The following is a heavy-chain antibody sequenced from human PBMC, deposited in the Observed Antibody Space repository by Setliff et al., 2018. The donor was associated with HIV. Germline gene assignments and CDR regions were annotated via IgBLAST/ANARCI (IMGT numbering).Heavy chain of an antibody. D-gene: IGHD1-7*01. V-gene: IGHV4-34*01. CDR2: INHSGST. J-gene: IGHJ5*01. Sequence: SETLSLTCAVYGGSFSDYYWSWIRQPPGKGLEWIGEINHSGSTNYNPSLKRRVTISVDTSKNQFSLKLNSVTAADTAVYYCARVRLELRQYWFDSWGQGSPVTVPS. CDR3: ARVRLELRQYWFDS. CDR1: GGSFSDYY.